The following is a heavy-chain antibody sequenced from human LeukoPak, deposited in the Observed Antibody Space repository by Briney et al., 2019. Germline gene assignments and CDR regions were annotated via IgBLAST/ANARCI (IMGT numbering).Heavy chain of an antibody. J-gene: IGHJ4*02. CDR2: IYYSGST. Sequence: SETLSLTCTVSGGSISNGDYYWSWIRQPPGQGLEWIGYIYYSGSTYYKSSLKSRVSISVDTSKNQFSLKLSSVIAADTAVYYFARIRRLTTFAVVITNYFDYWGQGTLVTVSS. D-gene: IGHD3-3*01. CDR1: GGSISNGDYY. CDR3: ARIRRLTTFAVVITNYFDY. V-gene: IGHV4-30-4*01.